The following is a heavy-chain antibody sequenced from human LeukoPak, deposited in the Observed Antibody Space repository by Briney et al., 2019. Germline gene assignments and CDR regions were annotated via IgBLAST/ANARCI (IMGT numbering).Heavy chain of an antibody. V-gene: IGHV1-69*06. CDR1: GGTFSSYA. D-gene: IGHD2-15*01. CDR3: ARMSYCSGGSCLGFGLDV. CDR2: IIPIFGTA. J-gene: IGHJ6*04. Sequence: SVKVSCKASGGTFSSYAISWVRQAPGQVLEWMGGIIPIFGTANYAQKFQGRVTITADKSTSTAYMELSSLRSEDTAVYYCARMSYCSGGSCLGFGLDVWGKGTTVTVSS.